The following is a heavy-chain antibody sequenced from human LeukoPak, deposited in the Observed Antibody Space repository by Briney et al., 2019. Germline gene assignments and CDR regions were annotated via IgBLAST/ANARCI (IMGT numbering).Heavy chain of an antibody. Sequence: LVKVSCKASGGTFRSYAISWVQQAPGQGLEWMGGIIPIFGTANYAQKFQGRVTITADESTSTAYMELSSLRSEDTAVYYCAIVSSVVVPAAMNYYYYYYMDVWGKGTTVTVSS. CDR2: IIPIFGTA. D-gene: IGHD2-2*01. J-gene: IGHJ6*03. CDR1: GGTFRSYA. CDR3: AIVSSVVVPAAMNYYYYYYMDV. V-gene: IGHV1-69*01.